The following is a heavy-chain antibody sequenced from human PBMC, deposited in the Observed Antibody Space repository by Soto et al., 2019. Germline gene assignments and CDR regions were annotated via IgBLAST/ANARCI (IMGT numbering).Heavy chain of an antibody. CDR3: ARDDGLGYYYYGMDV. D-gene: IGHD6-19*01. Sequence: GASMKVSCQASGYTFTGYYIHWVRHAPGQGLEWMGWINPNSGGTNYAQKFQGRVTMTRDTSISTAYMELGRLRSDDTAVYYCARDDGLGYYYYGMDVWGQGTTVTVSS. J-gene: IGHJ6*02. CDR1: GYTFTGYY. CDR2: INPNSGGT. V-gene: IGHV1-2*02.